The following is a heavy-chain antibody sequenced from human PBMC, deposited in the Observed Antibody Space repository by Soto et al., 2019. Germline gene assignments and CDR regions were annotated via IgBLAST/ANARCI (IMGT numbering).Heavy chain of an antibody. D-gene: IGHD7-27*01. CDR2: ISPHSGGP. Sequence: QVRLVQSGAEVKKPGASVKVSCKASGYTFTGYYIHWVRQASGQGLEWMGSISPHSGGPNYAQRFQGRVTMTRDTSMTTVYMEMSGLTSDDTAVYYCAREEQTGANYYLDYWGQGTLVTVSS. CDR1: GYTFTGYY. CDR3: AREEQTGANYYLDY. V-gene: IGHV1-2*02. J-gene: IGHJ4*02.